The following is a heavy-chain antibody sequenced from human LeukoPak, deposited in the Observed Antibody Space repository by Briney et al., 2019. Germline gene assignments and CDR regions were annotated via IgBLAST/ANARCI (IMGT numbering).Heavy chain of an antibody. V-gene: IGHV1-2*02. Sequence: GASVKDSCKASGYTFTDYYIHWVRQAPGLGLEWMGWINPNSGATNYEEGFQGRVTMTRDTSITTVYMELRRLTSDDTAVYYCARAGGRSWFDPWGQGTLVTVSS. J-gene: IGHJ5*02. CDR2: INPNSGAT. CDR1: GYTFTDYY. CDR3: ARAGGRSWFDP.